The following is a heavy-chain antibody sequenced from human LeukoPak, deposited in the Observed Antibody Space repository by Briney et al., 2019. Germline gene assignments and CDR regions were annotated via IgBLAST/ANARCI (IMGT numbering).Heavy chain of an antibody. CDR1: GFTFSSYW. J-gene: IGHJ4*02. Sequence: PGGSLRLSCAASGFTFSSYWMCWVRQAPGKGLEWVANIKQDGSEKYYVDSVKGRFTISRDNAKNSLYLQMNSLRAEDTAVYYCARDWETYCSSTSCYRRYYFDYWGQGTLVTVSS. CDR2: IKQDGSEK. V-gene: IGHV3-7*01. D-gene: IGHD2-2*01. CDR3: ARDWETYCSSTSCYRRYYFDY.